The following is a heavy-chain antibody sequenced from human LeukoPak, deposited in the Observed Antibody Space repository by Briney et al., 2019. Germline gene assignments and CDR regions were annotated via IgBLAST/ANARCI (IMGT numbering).Heavy chain of an antibody. Sequence: PWETLRLSCSAFGFTFSPFGMHWVRQAPGKGLEYVSAINGNGDNTSYADSVRGRFTISRDNSSNTLYLQMNSLRAEDTAVYYCVKSYSGSYQRLFDSWGQGTLVTVSS. CDR1: GFTFSPFG. V-gene: IGHV3-64D*09. D-gene: IGHD1-26*01. J-gene: IGHJ4*02. CDR3: VKSYSGSYQRLFDS. CDR2: INGNGDNT.